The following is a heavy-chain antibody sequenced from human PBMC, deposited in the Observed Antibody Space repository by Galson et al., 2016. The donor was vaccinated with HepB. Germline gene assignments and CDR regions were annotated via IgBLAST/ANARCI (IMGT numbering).Heavy chain of an antibody. CDR2: IYHNGST. V-gene: IGHV4-34*01. Sequence: SETLSLTCGVYGGSLSGYYWSWIRQPPGKGLEWIGEIYHNGSTKYNPSLKSRLTMSVDASKNQLSLKLTSVTAADTAVYYWARGGGLTIGWFDPWGQGTLVTVSS. J-gene: IGHJ5*02. D-gene: IGHD3-9*01. CDR3: ARGGGLTIGWFDP. CDR1: GGSLSGYY.